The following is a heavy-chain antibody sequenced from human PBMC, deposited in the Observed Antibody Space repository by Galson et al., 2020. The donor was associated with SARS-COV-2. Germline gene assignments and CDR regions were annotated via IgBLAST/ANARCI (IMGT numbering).Heavy chain of an antibody. D-gene: IGHD5-12*01. CDR1: GFTFSTYW. CDR2: INSDGSST. CDR3: VRDVEGNSGYWLGY. V-gene: IGHV3-74*01. Sequence: GESLKISCEASGFTFSTYWMHWVRQGPGKGLFWVSRINSDGSSTSYADYVRGRFTISRDNTKNTLYLQMNSLRAEDTAVYYCVRDVEGNSGYWLGYWDQGSLVSVSS. J-gene: IGHJ4*02.